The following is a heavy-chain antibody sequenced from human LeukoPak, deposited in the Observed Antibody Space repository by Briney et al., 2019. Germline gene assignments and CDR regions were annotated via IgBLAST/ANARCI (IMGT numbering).Heavy chain of an antibody. Sequence: GGSLRLSCAASGISFSAHGMHWVRQAPGKGLEWVAIIRFDGSNIHYADSVKGRFTISRDNVQNSLYLQINSLRAEDTAVYYCARAQSRTGTYFLWDYWGQGALVTVSS. CDR3: ARAQSRTGTYFLWDY. CDR2: IRFDGSNI. V-gene: IGHV3-33*01. J-gene: IGHJ4*02. D-gene: IGHD2/OR15-2a*01. CDR1: GISFSAHG.